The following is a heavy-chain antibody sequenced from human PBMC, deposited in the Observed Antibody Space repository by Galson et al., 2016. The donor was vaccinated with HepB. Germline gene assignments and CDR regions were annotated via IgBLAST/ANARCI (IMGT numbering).Heavy chain of an antibody. Sequence: CAISGDSVSSNSAAWNWIRQSPSRGLEWLGRTYYRSKWYNDYAESVKSRITINPDTSKNQFSLQLHSDYCAGEGASGYALDYWGQGTLVTVSS. D-gene: IGHD6-25*01. CDR1: GDSVSSNSAA. J-gene: IGHJ4*02. V-gene: IGHV6-1*01. CDR3: ALDY. CDR2: TYYRSKWYN.